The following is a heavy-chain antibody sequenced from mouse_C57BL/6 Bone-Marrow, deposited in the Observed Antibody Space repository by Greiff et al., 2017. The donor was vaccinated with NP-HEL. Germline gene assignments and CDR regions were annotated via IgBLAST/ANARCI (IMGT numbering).Heavy chain of an antibody. CDR2: INYDGSST. CDR3: ARGFITTVVATPYAMDY. CDR1: GFTFSDYY. V-gene: IGHV5-16*01. D-gene: IGHD1-1*01. Sequence: VQLKESEGGLVQPGSSMKLSCTASGFTFSDYYMAWVRQVPEKGLEWVANINYDGSSTYYLDSLKSRFIISRDNAKNILYLQMSSLKSEDTATYYCARGFITTVVATPYAMDYWGQGTSVTVSS. J-gene: IGHJ4*01.